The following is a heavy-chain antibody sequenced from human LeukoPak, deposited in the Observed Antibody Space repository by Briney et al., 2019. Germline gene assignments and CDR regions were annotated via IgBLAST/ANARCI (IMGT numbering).Heavy chain of an antibody. D-gene: IGHD3-10*01. Sequence: SCKASGYTFTGYYMHWVRQAPGKGLEWVAFIRYDGSNKYYADSVKGRFTISRDNSKNTLYLQMNSLRAEDTAVYYCAKENVLLWFGELPRAFDYWGQGTLVTVSS. CDR2: IRYDGSNK. J-gene: IGHJ4*02. CDR1: GYTFTGYY. CDR3: AKENVLLWFGELPRAFDY. V-gene: IGHV3-30*02.